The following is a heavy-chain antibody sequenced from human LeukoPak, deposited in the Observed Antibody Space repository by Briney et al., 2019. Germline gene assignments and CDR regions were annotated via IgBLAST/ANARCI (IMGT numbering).Heavy chain of an antibody. CDR3: ARDRYSSSWYRGPRRRNWFGP. CDR1: GYTFTSYG. J-gene: IGHJ5*02. D-gene: IGHD6-13*01. CDR2: ISAYNGNT. V-gene: IGHV1-18*01. Sequence: ASVKVSCKASGYTFTSYGISWVRQAPGQGLEWMGWISAYNGNTNYAQKFQGRVTMTRDTSISTAYMELSRLRSDDTAVYYCARDRYSSSWYRGPRRRNWFGPWGQGTLVTVSS.